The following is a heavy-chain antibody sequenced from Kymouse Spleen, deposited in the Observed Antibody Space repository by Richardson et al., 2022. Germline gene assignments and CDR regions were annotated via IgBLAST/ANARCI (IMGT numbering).Heavy chain of an antibody. V-gene: IGHV3-7*01. Sequence: EVQLVESGGGLVQPGGSLRLSCAASGFTFSSYWMSWVRQAPGKGLEWVANIKQDGSEKYYVDSVKGRFTISRDNAKNSLYLQMNSLRAEDTAVYYCARDEEDYDILTGYYEGMDVWGQGTTVTVSS. CDR2: IKQDGSEK. CDR3: ARDEEDYDILTGYYEGMDV. CDR1: GFTFSSYW. J-gene: IGHJ6*02. D-gene: IGHD3-9*01.